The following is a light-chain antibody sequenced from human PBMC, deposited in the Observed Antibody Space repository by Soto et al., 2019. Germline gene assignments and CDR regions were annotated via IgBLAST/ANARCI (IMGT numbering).Light chain of an antibody. Sequence: NFMLTQPHSVSESPGKTVTISCTRSSGSIASNYVQWYQQRPGSAPTTVIYEDNQRPSGVPDRFSGSIDSSSNSASLTISRLKTEDEADYSCQSYDSSNPVVFGGGTKLTVL. CDR3: QSYDSSNPVV. J-gene: IGLJ2*01. CDR1: SGSIASNY. V-gene: IGLV6-57*04. CDR2: EDN.